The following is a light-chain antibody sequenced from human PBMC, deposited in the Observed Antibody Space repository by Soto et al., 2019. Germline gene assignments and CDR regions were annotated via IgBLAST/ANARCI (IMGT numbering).Light chain of an antibody. Sequence: QSVLTQPPSVSVAPGQRVTISCTGSSSNIGAGYDVHWYQQLPGTAPKLLIYGNSNRPSGVPDRFSGSKSGTSASLAITGLQAEDEADYYCQSYDSSLSGYVFGTGTEV. CDR2: GNS. CDR1: SSNIGAGYD. V-gene: IGLV1-40*01. CDR3: QSYDSSLSGYV. J-gene: IGLJ1*01.